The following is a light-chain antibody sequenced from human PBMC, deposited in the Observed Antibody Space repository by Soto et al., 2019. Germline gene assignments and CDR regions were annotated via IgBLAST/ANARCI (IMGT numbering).Light chain of an antibody. CDR2: GAS. Sequence: EVLLTQSPGTLSLSPGERATLSCRASQAVSSILLAWYQRKPGQAPRLLIYGASSRATGIPDRFSGSGSGTDFTLTVSRLEPEDFAVYYCQQHGTSPIFGGGTKVDIK. CDR1: QAVSSIL. CDR3: QQHGTSPI. J-gene: IGKJ4*01. V-gene: IGKV3-20*01.